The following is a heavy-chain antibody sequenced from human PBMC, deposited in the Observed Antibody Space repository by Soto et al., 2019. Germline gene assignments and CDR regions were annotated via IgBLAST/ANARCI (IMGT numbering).Heavy chain of an antibody. D-gene: IGHD1-26*01. CDR2: IYYTGSTT. Sequence: SETLSLTCTVSGGSISSYYWSWIRQPPGKGLEWIGYIYYTGSTTEYNPSLKSRVTISVDTSKNQFSLKLSSVTAADTAVYYCARVADGWEAYYFDYWGQGTLVTVSS. J-gene: IGHJ4*02. V-gene: IGHV4-59*01. CDR1: GGSISSYY. CDR3: ARVADGWEAYYFDY.